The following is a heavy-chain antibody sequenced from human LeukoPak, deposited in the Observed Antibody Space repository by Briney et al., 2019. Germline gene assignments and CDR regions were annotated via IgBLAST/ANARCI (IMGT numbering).Heavy chain of an antibody. CDR2: ISGSGAST. CDR3: ATDLTVTTVGYFDY. CDR1: GFTFSSYA. J-gene: IGHJ4*02. V-gene: IGHV3-23*01. Sequence: GGSLRLSCAASGFTFSSYAMSWVRQAPGKGLEWVSGISGSGASTYYGDSVKGRFTISRDNSKNTLYLQMNSLRAEDTAVYYCATDLTVTTVGYFDYWGQGTLVTVSS. D-gene: IGHD4-17*01.